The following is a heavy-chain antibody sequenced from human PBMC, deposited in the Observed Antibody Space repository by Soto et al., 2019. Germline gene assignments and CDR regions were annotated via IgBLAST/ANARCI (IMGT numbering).Heavy chain of an antibody. D-gene: IGHD2-2*01. CDR2: IDHSGTT. Sequence: SETLSLTCAVSGGSISSDNWWTWVRQPPGKGPEWIGEIDHSGTTNYNPSLKSRVTISVDTSKNQFSLKLSSVTAADTAVYYCARVGGDCSSTSCYEVDVWGQGTTVTVSS. CDR1: GGSISSDNW. CDR3: ARVGGDCSSTSCYEVDV. V-gene: IGHV4-4*02. J-gene: IGHJ6*02.